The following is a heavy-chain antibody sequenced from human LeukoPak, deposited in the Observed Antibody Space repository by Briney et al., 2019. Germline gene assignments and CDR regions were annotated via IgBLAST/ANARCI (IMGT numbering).Heavy chain of an antibody. CDR1: GGSFSGYY. CDR3: ARHYGP. J-gene: IGHJ5*02. D-gene: IGHD3-16*01. Sequence: SETLSLTCAVYGGSFSGYYWSWIRQPPGKGLEWIGSIYDSGSTYYNPSLKSRVTISVDTSKNQFSLKLNSVTAADTAVYYCARHYGPWGQGTLVTVSS. V-gene: IGHV4-34*01. CDR2: IYDSGST.